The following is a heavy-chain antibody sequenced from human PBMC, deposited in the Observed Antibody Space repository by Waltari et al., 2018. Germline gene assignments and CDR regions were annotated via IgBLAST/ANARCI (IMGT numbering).Heavy chain of an antibody. Sequence: QVQLVQSGAEVKKPGSSVKVSCKASGGTFSSYAISWVRQAPGQGLEWRGGIIPILGIANYAQKFQGRVTITADESTSTAYMELSSLRSEDTAVYYCARDPYSSSSRDVWGKGTTVTVSS. J-gene: IGHJ6*04. CDR3: ARDPYSSSSRDV. V-gene: IGHV1-69*04. D-gene: IGHD6-6*01. CDR2: IIPILGIA. CDR1: GGTFSSYA.